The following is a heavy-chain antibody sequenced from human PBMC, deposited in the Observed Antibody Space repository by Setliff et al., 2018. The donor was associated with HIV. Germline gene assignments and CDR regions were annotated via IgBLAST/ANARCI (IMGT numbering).Heavy chain of an antibody. CDR1: GFTFNNAW. Sequence: GGSLRLSCAASGFTFNNAWMTWVRQAPGKGLEWVFGMNTDGSSTRYADSVKGRFTISRDNAKNMLYLQMNSLSADDTAVYYCVRGSGYYYFDNWGQGALVTVSS. V-gene: IGHV3-74*01. CDR3: VRGSGYYYFDN. CDR2: MNTDGSST. J-gene: IGHJ4*02. D-gene: IGHD3-22*01.